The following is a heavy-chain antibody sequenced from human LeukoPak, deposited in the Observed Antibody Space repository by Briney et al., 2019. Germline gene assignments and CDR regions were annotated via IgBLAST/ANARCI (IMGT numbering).Heavy chain of an antibody. CDR3: ARGGAVAATWLEY. J-gene: IGHJ4*02. CDR2: IYPGDFDT. CDR1: GYSFTNYW. V-gene: IGHV5-51*01. D-gene: IGHD6-19*01. Sequence: GESLKISCKGSGYSFTNYWIAWVRQMPGKGLEWMGIIYPGDFDTRYSPSFQGQVIISAEKSISTAYLQWNSLKASDTAMYYCARGGAVAATWLEYWGQGTLVTVSS.